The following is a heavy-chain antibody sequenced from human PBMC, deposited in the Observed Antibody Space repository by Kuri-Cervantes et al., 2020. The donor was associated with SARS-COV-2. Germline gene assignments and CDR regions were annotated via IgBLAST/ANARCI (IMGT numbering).Heavy chain of an antibody. Sequence: PSVKVSCKASGYTFTGYYMHWVRQAPGQGLEWMGWINPNSGGTNYAQKFQGWVTMTRDTSISTAYMELSRPRSDDTAVYYCARDPGYSSSSVYYYYGMDVWGQGTTVTVSS. D-gene: IGHD6-6*01. V-gene: IGHV1-2*04. CDR3: ARDPGYSSSSVYYYYGMDV. CDR2: INPNSGGT. J-gene: IGHJ6*02. CDR1: GYTFTGYY.